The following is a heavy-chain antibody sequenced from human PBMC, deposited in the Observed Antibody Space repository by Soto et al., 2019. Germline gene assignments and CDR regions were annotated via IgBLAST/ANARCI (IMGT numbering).Heavy chain of an antibody. V-gene: IGHV3-7*03. J-gene: IGHJ4*02. CDR3: ARGVYGDYENYFDY. CDR1: GFTFSDSW. D-gene: IGHD4-17*01. CDR2: IKQDGSEK. Sequence: EVQLVESGGGLVQPGGSLRLSCAASGFTFSDSWMTWFRQAPGKGLEWVANIKQDGSEKYYVDSVKGRFTISRDNAKNSLYLQMNCLRAEDTAVYYCARGVYGDYENYFDYWGQGTLVTVSS.